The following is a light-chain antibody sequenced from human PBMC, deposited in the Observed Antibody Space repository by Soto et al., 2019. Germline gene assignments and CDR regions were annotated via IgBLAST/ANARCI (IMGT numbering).Light chain of an antibody. CDR3: QSFDYSLSAVV. CDR2: RDT. Sequence: QAVVTQPPSVSGAPGQRVTISCSGSSSNIGAGYAVHWYQRLPNTAPKLLIYRDTNRSSGVPDRFSGSKSDTSASLAITGLQPDDEADYFCQSFDYSLSAVVFGGGTKLTVL. V-gene: IGLV1-40*01. J-gene: IGLJ2*01. CDR1: SSNIGAGYA.